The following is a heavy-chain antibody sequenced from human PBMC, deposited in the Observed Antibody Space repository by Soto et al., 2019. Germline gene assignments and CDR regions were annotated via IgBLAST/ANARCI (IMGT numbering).Heavy chain of an antibody. J-gene: IGHJ4*02. CDR1: GFTFSSYG. CDR2: ISYDGSNK. Sequence: PGGSLRLSCAASGFTFSSYGMHWVRQAPGKGLEWVAVISYDGSNKYYADSVKGRFTISRDNSKNTLYLQMNSLRAEDTAVYYCAKVHRPEWHIVVVTAIHRTNAPDYWGQGTLVTVSS. D-gene: IGHD2-21*02. CDR3: AKVHRPEWHIVVVTAIHRTNAPDY. V-gene: IGHV3-30*18.